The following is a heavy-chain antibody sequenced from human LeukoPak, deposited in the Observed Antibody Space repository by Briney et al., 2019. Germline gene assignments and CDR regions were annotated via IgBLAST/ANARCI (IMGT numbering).Heavy chain of an antibody. CDR3: AKDSIRQHLYYLDY. D-gene: IGHD2-2*02. Sequence: GGSLRLSCAASGFTFSNYGMHWVRQAPGKGLEWVAFLQYDGSNKYYADSVKGRFTISRDNSKNTLYLQMNSLRPEDTAVYYCAKDSIRQHLYYLDYWGQGTLVTVSS. V-gene: IGHV3-30*02. J-gene: IGHJ4*02. CDR1: GFTFSNYG. CDR2: LQYDGSNK.